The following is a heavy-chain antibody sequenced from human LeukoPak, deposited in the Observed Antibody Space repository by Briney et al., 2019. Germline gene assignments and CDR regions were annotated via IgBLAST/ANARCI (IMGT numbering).Heavy chain of an antibody. J-gene: IGHJ4*02. CDR1: GFSFSSSS. Sequence: PGGSLRLSCVADGFSFSSSSRNWLRQAPGKRLEWVSYISRSSTIFYADSVKGRFTISRDNAKNSLYLQMNGLRDEDTALYYCARDRVAVTRTGPFFDYWGQGTLVTVSS. CDR3: ARDRVAVTRTGPFFDY. CDR2: ISRSSTI. D-gene: IGHD6-19*01. V-gene: IGHV3-48*02.